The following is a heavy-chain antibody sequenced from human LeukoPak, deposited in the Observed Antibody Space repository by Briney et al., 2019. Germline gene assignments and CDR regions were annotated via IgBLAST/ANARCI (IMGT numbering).Heavy chain of an antibody. CDR2: ISGNGGYT. CDR3: AKGNNGCYDS. Sequence: GGSLRLSCAASGFTFTSYAMNWVRQAPGKGLEWVSSISGNGGYTYHADSVKGRFTISRDNSKNTLYMQMNSLRAEDTAVYYCAKGNNGCYDSWGQGTLVTVSS. CDR1: GFTFTSYA. V-gene: IGHV3-23*01. J-gene: IGHJ4*02. D-gene: IGHD2-15*01.